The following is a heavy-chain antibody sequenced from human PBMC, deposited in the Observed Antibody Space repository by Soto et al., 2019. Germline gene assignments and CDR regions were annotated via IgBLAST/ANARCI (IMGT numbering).Heavy chain of an antibody. V-gene: IGHV4-31*01. D-gene: IGHD3-10*01. CDR2: VYDSGGT. Sequence: TLSLTCTVSGGSISSGGYYWSWIRQHPGKGLEWIGYVYDSGGTYYNPSLKNLVTISVETPKNQFSLKLSSVTDEDTVVYYWKRVRITMIREVMINYYGMDVWGQGTTVTVSS. J-gene: IGHJ6*02. CDR3: KRVRITMIREVMINYYGMDV. CDR1: GGSISSGGYY.